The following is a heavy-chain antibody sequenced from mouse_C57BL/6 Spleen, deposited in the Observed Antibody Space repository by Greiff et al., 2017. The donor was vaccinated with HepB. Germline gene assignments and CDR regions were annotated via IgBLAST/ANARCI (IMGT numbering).Heavy chain of an antibody. V-gene: IGHV5-4*03. CDR1: GFTFSSYA. Sequence: EVNVVESGGGLVKPGGSLKLSCAASGFTFSSYAMSWVRQTPEKRLEWVATISDGGSYTYYPDNVKGRFTISRDNAKNNLYLQMSHLKSEDTAMYYCARASSYYGSSYFDYWGQGTTLTVSS. CDR3: ARASSYYGSSYFDY. CDR2: ISDGGSYT. J-gene: IGHJ2*01. D-gene: IGHD1-1*01.